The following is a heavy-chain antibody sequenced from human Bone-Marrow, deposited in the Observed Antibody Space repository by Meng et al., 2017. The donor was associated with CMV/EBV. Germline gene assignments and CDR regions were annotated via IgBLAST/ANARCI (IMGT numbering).Heavy chain of an antibody. CDR2: VYNGGQT. Sequence: GESLKISCAASGFTVSSSYMYWVRQAPGRGLEWVSAVYNGGQTYYVDSVKGRFTISRDNSNNTLYLQMNTLRAEDTAVYYCATAPNGYYFDYWVQGTLVTVSS. CDR3: ATAPNGYYFDY. CDR1: GFTVSSSY. J-gene: IGHJ4*02. V-gene: IGHV3-53*01.